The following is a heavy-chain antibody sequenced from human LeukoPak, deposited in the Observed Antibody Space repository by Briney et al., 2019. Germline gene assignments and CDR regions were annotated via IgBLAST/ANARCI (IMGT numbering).Heavy chain of an antibody. D-gene: IGHD2/OR15-2a*01. CDR3: ARDSRAPYWYFDL. J-gene: IGHJ2*01. CDR1: GFTFSGYS. Sequence: GGSLRLSCAASGFTFSGYSMNWLRQAPGKRLEWVSYISTTSDTIYFADSVKGRFTISRDNAKNSLYLQMNSLRVEDTAVYHCARDSRAPYWYFDLWDRGTLVTVSS. V-gene: IGHV3-48*01. CDR2: ISTTSDTI.